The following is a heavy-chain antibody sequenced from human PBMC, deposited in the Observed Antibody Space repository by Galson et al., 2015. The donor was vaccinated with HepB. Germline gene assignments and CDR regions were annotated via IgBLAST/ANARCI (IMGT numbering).Heavy chain of an antibody. CDR1: GFTFSSYG. J-gene: IGHJ4*02. CDR3: AKGGGMVQGVIGYFDY. Sequence: SLRLSCAASGFTFSSYGMHWVRQAPGKGLEWVAVISYDGSNKYYADSVKGRFTISRDNSKNTLYLQMNSLRAEDTAVYYCAKGGGMVQGVIGYFDYWGQGTLVTVSS. CDR2: ISYDGSNK. D-gene: IGHD3-10*01. V-gene: IGHV3-30*18.